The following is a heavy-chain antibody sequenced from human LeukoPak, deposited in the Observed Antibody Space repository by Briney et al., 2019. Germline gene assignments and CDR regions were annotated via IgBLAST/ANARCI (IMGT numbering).Heavy chain of an antibody. Sequence: PSETLSLTCTVSGGSINNYFWSWIRQPPGKGLECIAYIYYSDSTNYKPSLKSRVTVSVDTSKNQFSLKLSSVTAADTAVYYCARGVGPTTAQSTFDYWGQGALVTVSS. CDR3: ARGVGPTTAQSTFDY. J-gene: IGHJ4*02. CDR1: GGSINNYF. V-gene: IGHV4-59*01. CDR2: IYYSDST. D-gene: IGHD1-26*01.